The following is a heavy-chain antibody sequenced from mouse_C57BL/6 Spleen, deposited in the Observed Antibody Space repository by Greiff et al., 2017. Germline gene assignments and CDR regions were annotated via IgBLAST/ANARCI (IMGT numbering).Heavy chain of an antibody. D-gene: IGHD3-3*01. CDR2: IDPSDSYT. CDR1: GYTFTSYW. J-gene: IGHJ1*03. CDR3: ARSRGTHWYVDV. Sequence: QVQLQQPGAELVLPGASVKLSCKASGYTFTSYWLHWVKQRPGHGLEWIGEIDPSDSYTNYNQKFKGKSTLTVDKSSSTAYMQLSSLTSEDSAVYYCARSRGTHWYVDVWGTGTTVTVSS. V-gene: IGHV1-69*01.